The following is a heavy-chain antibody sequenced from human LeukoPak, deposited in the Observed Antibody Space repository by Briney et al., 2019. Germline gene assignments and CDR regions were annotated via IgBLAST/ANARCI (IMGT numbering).Heavy chain of an antibody. Sequence: ASVKVSCKVSGYTLTELSMHWVRQAPGKGLEWMGGFDPEDGETIYAQKFQGRVTMTEDTSTDTAYMELSSLRSEDTAVYYCATFMAGPKWELGDASDIWGQGTMVTVSS. CDR3: ATFMAGPKWELGDASDI. V-gene: IGHV1-24*01. J-gene: IGHJ3*02. CDR2: FDPEDGET. CDR1: GYTLTELS. D-gene: IGHD1-26*01.